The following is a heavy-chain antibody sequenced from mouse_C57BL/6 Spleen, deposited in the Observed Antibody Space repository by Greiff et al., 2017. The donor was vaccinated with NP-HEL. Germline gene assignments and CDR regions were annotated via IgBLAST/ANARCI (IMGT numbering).Heavy chain of an antibody. D-gene: IGHD2-4*01. J-gene: IGHJ2*01. V-gene: IGHV1-54*01. CDR2: INPGSGGT. Sequence: QVQLQQSGAELVRPGTSVKVSCKASGYAFTNYLIEWVKQRPGQGLEWIGVINPGSGGTNYNEKFKGKATLTADKSSSTAYMQLSSLTSEDSAVYFCARENYDAGDYWGQGTTLTVSS. CDR1: GYAFTNYL. CDR3: ARENYDAGDY.